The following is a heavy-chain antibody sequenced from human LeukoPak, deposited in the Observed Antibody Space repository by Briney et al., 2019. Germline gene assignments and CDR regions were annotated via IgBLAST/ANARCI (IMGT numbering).Heavy chain of an antibody. CDR3: ARGGYYDSSGPTWDWFDP. CDR1: GYTFTSYY. CDR2: INPSGGST. J-gene: IGHJ5*02. Sequence: GASVKVSCKTSGYTFTSYYMHWVRQAPGQGLEWMGIINPSGGSTSYAQKFQGRVTMTRDTSTGTVYMELSSLRSEDTAVYYCARGGYYDSSGPTWDWFDPWGQGTLVTVSS. V-gene: IGHV1-46*01. D-gene: IGHD3-22*01.